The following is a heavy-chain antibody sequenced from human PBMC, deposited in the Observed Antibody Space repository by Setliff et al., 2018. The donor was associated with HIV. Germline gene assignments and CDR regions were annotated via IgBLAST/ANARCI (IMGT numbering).Heavy chain of an antibody. V-gene: IGHV3-20*04. J-gene: IGHJ4*02. D-gene: IGHD5-18*01. Sequence: LGGSLRLSCAVSGFTFEDYGMSWVRQAPGKGLEWVSGINWNGGSTGYADSVKGRFTISRDNAKNSLFLQMNSLRAEDTAVYYCASIELAAMVPVDYWGQGTLVTVSS. CDR3: ASIELAAMVPVDY. CDR2: INWNGGST. CDR1: GFTFEDYG.